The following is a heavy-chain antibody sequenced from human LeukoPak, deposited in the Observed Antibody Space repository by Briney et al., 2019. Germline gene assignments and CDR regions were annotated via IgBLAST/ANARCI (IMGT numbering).Heavy chain of an antibody. V-gene: IGHV3-7*03. CDR1: GFSFTNYW. J-gene: IGHJ4*02. Sequence: GGSLRLSCAASGFSFTNYWMSWVRQAPGKGLEWVANVKEDGTTKQYVDSVKGRFTISRDNTKKTLYLQMNNLRGEDTATYYCARDLSSNWNNLAYWGQGTLVTVSS. CDR3: ARDLSSNWNNLAY. D-gene: IGHD1/OR15-1a*01. CDR2: VKEDGTTK.